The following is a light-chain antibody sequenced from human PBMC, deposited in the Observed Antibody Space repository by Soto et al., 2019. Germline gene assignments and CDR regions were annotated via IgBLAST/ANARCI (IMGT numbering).Light chain of an antibody. CDR1: SSNIGNNY. CDR2: DNN. CDR3: GTWDSSLSAGV. J-gene: IGLJ2*01. V-gene: IGLV1-51*01. Sequence: QSVLTQPPSVSAAPGQKVTISCSGSSSNIGNNYVSWYQQLPGTAPKLFMYDNNKRPSGIPDRFSGSKSGTSATLGITGLQTGDEADYYCGTWDSSLSAGVFGGGTKLTVL.